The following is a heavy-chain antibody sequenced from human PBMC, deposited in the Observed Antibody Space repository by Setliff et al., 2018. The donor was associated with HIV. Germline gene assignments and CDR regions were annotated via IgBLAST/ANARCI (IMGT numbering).Heavy chain of an antibody. Sequence: KPSETLSLTCSVSGSSPSSSDFYWGWIRQPPGKGLEWIGNIYYTETTYYNSSLKSRVTLSADTSKNQFSLKLTSVTAADTAVYYCARGNYYNLWADPFDFWGQGTLVTVSS. J-gene: IGHJ5*01. CDR3: ARGNYYNLWADPFDF. D-gene: IGHD3-3*01. V-gene: IGHV4-39*07. CDR2: IYYTETT. CDR1: GSSPSSSDFY.